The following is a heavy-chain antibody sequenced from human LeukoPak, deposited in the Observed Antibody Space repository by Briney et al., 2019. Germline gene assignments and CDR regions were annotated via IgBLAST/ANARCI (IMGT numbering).Heavy chain of an antibody. CDR1: GDSVSSNSAA. CDR2: TYYRSKWYN. D-gene: IGHD5-24*01. J-gene: IGHJ4*02. Sequence: SQTLSLTCAISGDSVSSNSAAWNWIRQSPSRGLEWLGRTYYRSKWYNDYAVSVKSRITINPDTSKNQFSLQLNSVTAADTAVYYCARLYLPATRFDYWGQGTLVTVSS. V-gene: IGHV6-1*01. CDR3: ARLYLPATRFDY.